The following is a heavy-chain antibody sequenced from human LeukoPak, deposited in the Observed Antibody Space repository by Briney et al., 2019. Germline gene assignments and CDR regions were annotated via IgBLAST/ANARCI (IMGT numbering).Heavy chain of an antibody. CDR2: IKQDGSEK. CDR1: GFTFSSYW. CDR3: ARVWGYDYDIGAFDI. Sequence: PGGSLRLSCAASGFTFSSYWMSWVRQAPGKGLEWVANIKQDGSEKYYVDSVKGRFTISRDNAKNSLYLQMNSPRAEDTAVYYCARVWGYDYDIGAFDIWGQGTMVTVSS. V-gene: IGHV3-7*01. J-gene: IGHJ3*02. D-gene: IGHD5-12*01.